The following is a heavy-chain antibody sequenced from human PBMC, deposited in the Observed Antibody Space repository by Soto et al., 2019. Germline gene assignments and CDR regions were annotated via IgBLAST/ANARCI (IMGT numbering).Heavy chain of an antibody. CDR3: ARAYTYDFDH. Sequence: GPTLVNPTQTLTLTCTFSGFSFGVSGVGVGWIRQPPGRALEWLGLVFWNDDKRYSPSLESRLTLTKDTSNNQVVLTVTNLDPGDTGTYYCARAYTYDFDHWGQGTLVTVSS. D-gene: IGHD2-21*01. J-gene: IGHJ4*02. CDR1: GFSFGVSGVG. V-gene: IGHV2-5*01. CDR2: VFWNDDK.